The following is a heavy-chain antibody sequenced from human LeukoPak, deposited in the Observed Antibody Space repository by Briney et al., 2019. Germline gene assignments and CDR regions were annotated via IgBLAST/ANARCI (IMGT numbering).Heavy chain of an antibody. CDR2: ISNDGSSK. J-gene: IGHJ4*02. D-gene: IGHD5-12*01. CDR3: AKVDIVVTIDAGRLVDY. V-gene: IGHV3-30*18. CDR1: GFTFSSYG. Sequence: GGSLRLSCAAPGFTFSSYGMQWFRQAPDKGLEWVAAISNDGSSKYYADSVKARFTISRDNSKNTLYLQMNSLRAEDTAVYYCAKVDIVVTIDAGRLVDYWGQGTLVTVSS.